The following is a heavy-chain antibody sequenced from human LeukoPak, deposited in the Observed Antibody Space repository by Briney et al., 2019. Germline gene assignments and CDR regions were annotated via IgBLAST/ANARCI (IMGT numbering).Heavy chain of an antibody. V-gene: IGHV1-24*01. CDR3: AKDRSHGSGTSIDY. CDR1: GYTLTELS. Sequence: ASVKVSCKVSGYTLTELSIHWVRQAPGKGLEWMGGFDPEHGETIYAQKFQGRVTMTEDTSTDTAYMELSSLRSEDTAVYYCAKDRSHGSGTSIDYWGQGTLVTVSS. CDR2: FDPEHGET. D-gene: IGHD3-10*01. J-gene: IGHJ4*02.